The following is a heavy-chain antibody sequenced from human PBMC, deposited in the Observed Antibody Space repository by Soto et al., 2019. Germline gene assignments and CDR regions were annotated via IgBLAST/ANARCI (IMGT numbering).Heavy chain of an antibody. CDR3: AKDELITIASFPLSSGMDV. Sequence: GGSLRLSCAASGFTFSSYGMHWVRQAPGKGLEWVAVISYDGSNKYYADSVKGRFTISRDNSKNTLYLQMNSLRAEDTAVYYCAKDELITIASFPLSSGMDVWGQGTTVTVSS. J-gene: IGHJ6*02. D-gene: IGHD3-9*01. CDR1: GFTFSSYG. V-gene: IGHV3-30*18. CDR2: ISYDGSNK.